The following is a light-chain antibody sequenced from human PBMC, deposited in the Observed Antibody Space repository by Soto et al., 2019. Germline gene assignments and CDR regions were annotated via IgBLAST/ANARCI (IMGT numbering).Light chain of an antibody. CDR2: DTS. CDR1: QSVSSN. CDR3: HQYNNWPPWT. V-gene: IGKV3-15*01. J-gene: IGKJ1*01. Sequence: EIVMTQSPATLSVSPGERASLSCRASQSVSSNLAWYQQKPGQPPRLLIYDTSNRATGIPARFSGSGSGTEFTLTISSLQSEDYAVYYCHQYNNWPPWTFGQGTKVDIK.